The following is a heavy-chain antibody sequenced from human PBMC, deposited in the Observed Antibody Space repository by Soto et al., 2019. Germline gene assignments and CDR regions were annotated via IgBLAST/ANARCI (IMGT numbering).Heavy chain of an antibody. CDR1: GYTFTSYY. D-gene: IGHD5-18*01. V-gene: IGHV1-46*01. J-gene: IGHJ4*02. CDR2: INPSGGST. CDR3: ARDIPVDTAMVFDY. Sequence: QVQLVQSGAEVKKPGASVKVSCKASGYTFTSYYMHWVRQAPGQGLEWMGIINPSGGSTSYAQKFQGRVTITSDTSTSTVYMELSSRRSEDTAVYYCARDIPVDTAMVFDYWGQGTLVTVSS.